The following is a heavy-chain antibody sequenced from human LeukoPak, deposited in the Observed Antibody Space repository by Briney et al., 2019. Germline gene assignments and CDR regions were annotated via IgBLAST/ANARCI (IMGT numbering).Heavy chain of an antibody. D-gene: IGHD3-3*01. CDR3: AREGNTYYDFWSGYPRFDC. Sequence: ASVKVSCKASGYTFTHYGISWVRQAPGQGLEWMGWISAYTGNSDYAQKLRGRVTMTTDTSTSTAYMELRSLTSDDTAMYYCAREGNTYYDFWSGYPRFDCWGQGTLVTVSS. CDR2: ISAYTGNS. V-gene: IGHV1-18*01. CDR1: GYTFTHYG. J-gene: IGHJ4*02.